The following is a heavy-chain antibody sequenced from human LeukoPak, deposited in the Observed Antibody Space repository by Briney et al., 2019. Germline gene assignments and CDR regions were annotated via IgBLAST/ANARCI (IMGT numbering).Heavy chain of an antibody. V-gene: IGHV3-33*06. CDR1: AFSFSGYG. CDR3: AKDSRGGWTGYFDN. CDR2: IWHDGSAE. Sequence: GGSLRLSCAASAFSFSGYGIHWVRHAPGKGLEWVAVIWHDGSAEFYADSVRGRFSISRDDCKNMVYLQMNYLRAEDTALYYCAKDSRGGWTGYFDNWGQGTLVTVSS. D-gene: IGHD6-19*01. J-gene: IGHJ4*02.